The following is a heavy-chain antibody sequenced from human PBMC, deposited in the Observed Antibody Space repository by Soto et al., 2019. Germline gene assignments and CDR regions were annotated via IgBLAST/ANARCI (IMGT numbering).Heavy chain of an antibody. CDR2: IKQDGSEK. D-gene: IGHD3-3*01. CDR1: GFTFSSYW. CDR3: ARDPSYYDFWSGYYLDWFDP. Sequence: GGSLRLSCAASGFTFSSYWMSWVRQAPGKGLEWVANIKQDGSEKYYVDSVKGRFTISRDNAKNSLYLQMNSLRAEDTAVYYCARDPSYYDFWSGYYLDWFDPWGQGTLVTVSS. J-gene: IGHJ5*02. V-gene: IGHV3-7*01.